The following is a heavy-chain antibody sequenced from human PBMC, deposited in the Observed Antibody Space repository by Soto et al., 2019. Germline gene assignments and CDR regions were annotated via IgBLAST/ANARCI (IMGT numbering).Heavy chain of an antibody. Sequence: GGSQRLSCAASGFTFSSYAMHWVRQAPGKGLEWVAVIANDGSNNYYADSVKGRFSISRDNSKNTLYLQMDSLRAEDTAMYYCAPGIRGYFNIDYWGQGTLVTVSS. J-gene: IGHJ4*02. CDR2: IANDGSNN. CDR1: GFTFSSYA. CDR3: APGIRGYFNIDY. D-gene: IGHD5-18*01. V-gene: IGHV3-30-3*01.